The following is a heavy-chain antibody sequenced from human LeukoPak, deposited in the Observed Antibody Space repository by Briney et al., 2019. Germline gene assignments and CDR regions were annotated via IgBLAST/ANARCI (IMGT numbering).Heavy chain of an antibody. CDR2: IYYSST. J-gene: IGHJ4*02. Sequence: PSETLSLTCTVSGDSISTGYSCSWIRQHPEKGLEWIGHIYYSSTSYNPSLGSRVSISLDTSKNQFSLKLTSVTAADTAVYYCARSASQYFYDSSLAFWGQGTLVTASS. CDR3: ARSASQYFYDSSLAF. D-gene: IGHD3-22*01. V-gene: IGHV4-31*03. CDR1: GDSISTGYS.